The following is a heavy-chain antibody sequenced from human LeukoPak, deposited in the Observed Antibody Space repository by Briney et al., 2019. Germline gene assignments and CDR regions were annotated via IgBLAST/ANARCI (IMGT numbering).Heavy chain of an antibody. CDR2: IRSKAYGGTT. J-gene: IGHJ3*02. V-gene: IGHV3-49*04. CDR3: TRGHYDFWSGYYKGDAFDI. D-gene: IGHD3-3*01. Sequence: PGGSLRLSCAASGFTFSSYAMSWVRQAPGKGLEWVGFIRSKAYGGTTEYAASVKGRFTISRDDSKSIAYLQMNSLKTEDTAVYYCTRGHYDFWSGYYKGDAFDIWGQGTMVTVSS. CDR1: GFTFSSYA.